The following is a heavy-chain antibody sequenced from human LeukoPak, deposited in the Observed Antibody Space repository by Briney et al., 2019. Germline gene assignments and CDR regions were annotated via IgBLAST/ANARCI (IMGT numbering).Heavy chain of an antibody. CDR3: ARDGMGGIKAFDM. V-gene: IGHV3-74*01. Sequence: GGSLRLSCAASGFTFSSSWIHWVRQAPGKGLVWVSRINKDGSVTDYAESVKGRFTISRDNAKNSLYLQMNSLRVEDTAVYFCARDGMGGIKAFDMWGQGTMVTVSS. CDR1: GFTFSSSW. J-gene: IGHJ3*02. CDR2: INKDGSVT. D-gene: IGHD3-10*01.